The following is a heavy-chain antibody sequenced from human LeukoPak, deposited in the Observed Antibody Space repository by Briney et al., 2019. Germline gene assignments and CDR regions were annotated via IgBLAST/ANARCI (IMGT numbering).Heavy chain of an antibody. CDR1: GGSISSYY. Sequence: PSETLSLTCTVSGGSISSYYWSWIRQPPGKRLGWIGYIYYSGSTNYNPSLKSRVTISVDTSKNQFSLKLSSVTAADTAVYYCARGVVSHYYYYYYMDVWGKGTTVTVSS. CDR3: ARGVVSHYYYYYYMDV. D-gene: IGHD3-3*01. V-gene: IGHV4-59*01. J-gene: IGHJ6*03. CDR2: IYYSGST.